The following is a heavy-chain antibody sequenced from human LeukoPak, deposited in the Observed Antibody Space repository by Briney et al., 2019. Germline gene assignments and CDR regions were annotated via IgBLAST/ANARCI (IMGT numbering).Heavy chain of an antibody. CDR3: VRGGLSSSWFDP. Sequence: PGGSLRLSCAASGFTFSSYAMHWVRQTPGKGLEWVAVTSYDESIKYYSDSVKGRFTISRDNSKNTLYLQMNSLRGEDTAVYYCVRGGLSSSWFDPWGQGTLVTVSS. J-gene: IGHJ5*02. V-gene: IGHV3-30-3*01. D-gene: IGHD2/OR15-2a*01. CDR2: TSYDESIK. CDR1: GFTFSSYA.